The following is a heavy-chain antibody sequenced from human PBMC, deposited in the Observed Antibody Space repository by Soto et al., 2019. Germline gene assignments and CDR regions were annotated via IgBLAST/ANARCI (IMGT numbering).Heavy chain of an antibody. Sequence: ETLSLTCTVYGVSFSGYYWSWIRQPPGKGLEWIGEINHSGSTNYNPSLKSRVTISVDTSKNQFSLKLSSVTAADTAVYYCARGHRAAPDHHMNNWFDPWGQGTLVTVSS. CDR3: ARGHRAAPDHHMNNWFDP. V-gene: IGHV4-34*01. J-gene: IGHJ5*02. CDR2: INHSGST. D-gene: IGHD6-6*01. CDR1: GVSFSGYY.